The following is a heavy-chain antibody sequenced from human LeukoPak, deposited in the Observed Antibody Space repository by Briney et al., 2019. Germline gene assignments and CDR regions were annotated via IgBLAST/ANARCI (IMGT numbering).Heavy chain of an antibody. J-gene: IGHJ4*02. V-gene: IGHV1-8*01. Sequence: GASVKVSCKASGYTFTSYDINWVRQTTGQGLEWMGWMNPHSGNTGYAQKFQGRVTMTRDTSISTAYMELSSLRSEDTAVYYCASFGSGSYYNGLDYWGQGTLVTVSS. D-gene: IGHD3-10*01. CDR2: MNPHSGNT. CDR3: ASFGSGSYYNGLDY. CDR1: GYTFTSYD.